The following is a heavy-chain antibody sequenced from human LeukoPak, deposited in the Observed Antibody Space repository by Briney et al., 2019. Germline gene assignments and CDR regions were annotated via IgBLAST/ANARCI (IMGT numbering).Heavy chain of an antibody. D-gene: IGHD3-10*02. Sequence: PSETLSLTCAVYGGSFSGYYWSWIRQPPGKGLEWIGEINHSGSTNYNPSLKSRVTISVDTSKNQFSLKLSSVTAADTAVYYCASVPYYYGMDVWGQGTTVTVSS. J-gene: IGHJ6*02. CDR2: INHSGST. CDR1: GGSFSGYY. V-gene: IGHV4-34*01. CDR3: ASVPYYYGMDV.